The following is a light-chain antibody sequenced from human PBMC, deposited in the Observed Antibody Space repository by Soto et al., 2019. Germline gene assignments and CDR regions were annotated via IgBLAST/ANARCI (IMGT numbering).Light chain of an antibody. CDR2: DVY. V-gene: IGLV2-14*01. CDR3: SSYTTTSTVV. CDR1: SSDVGGYDY. Sequence: QSALTQPASVSGSPGQSIPISCTGTSSDVGGYDYVSWFQQYPGKAPSLMLYDVYRRPSGVSYRFSGSKSGNTASLTISGLQAEDEADYYCSSYTTTSTVVFGGGTKLTVL. J-gene: IGLJ2*01.